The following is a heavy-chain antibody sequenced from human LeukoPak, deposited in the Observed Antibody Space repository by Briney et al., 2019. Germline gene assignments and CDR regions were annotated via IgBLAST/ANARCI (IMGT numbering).Heavy chain of an antibody. J-gene: IGHJ3*02. Sequence: SETLSLTCSVSGVSVSDGRYYWTWSRQHPGKGLEWVGYKYYSGSAKYNPSLKSRLTISIDTSKNQFSLHLSSVTAADTATYYCATPYCSTISCLDVFNMWGQGTRVTVAS. CDR1: GVSVSDGRYY. V-gene: IGHV4-31*03. CDR2: KYYSGSA. CDR3: ATPYCSTISCLDVFNM. D-gene: IGHD2-2*01.